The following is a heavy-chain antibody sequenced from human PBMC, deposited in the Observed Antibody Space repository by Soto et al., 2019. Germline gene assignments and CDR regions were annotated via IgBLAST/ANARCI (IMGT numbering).Heavy chain of an antibody. Sequence: EVQLVESGGGLVQPGGSLRLSCAASGFTFSSYSMNWVRQAPGKGLEWVSYIGSSGNSIYYADSVKGRFTISRDNAKNALYLNMNSLRAEDTAVYYCARGTSCNTGSCSIFYYYYMDVWGKGTTVTVSS. CDR2: IGSSGNSI. CDR1: GFTFSSYS. J-gene: IGHJ6*03. D-gene: IGHD2-15*01. CDR3: ARGTSCNTGSCSIFYYYYMDV. V-gene: IGHV3-48*01.